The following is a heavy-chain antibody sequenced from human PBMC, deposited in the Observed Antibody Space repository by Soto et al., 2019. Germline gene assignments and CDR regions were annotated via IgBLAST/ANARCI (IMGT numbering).Heavy chain of an antibody. V-gene: IGHV3-30*03. CDR3: AVXXXXIRPGDP. J-gene: IGHJ5*02. CDR1: GFTFSNYG. Sequence: QVQVVESGGGVVQPGRSLRLSCAASGFTFSNYGMHWVRQAPGXXLEWVAVISYDGSNKYYADSVKGRFTISRDNPKNTLYLQMNSLRAEDTAVXXCAVXXXXIRPGDPWGQGTLVTVSS. D-gene: IGHD1-1*01. CDR2: ISYDGSNK.